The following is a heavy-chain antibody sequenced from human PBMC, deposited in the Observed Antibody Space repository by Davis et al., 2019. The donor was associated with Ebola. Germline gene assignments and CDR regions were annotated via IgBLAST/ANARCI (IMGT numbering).Heavy chain of an antibody. CDR3: ARDQGNYGDVPYYYYGMDV. CDR1: GFTFSSYG. CDR2: ISYDGSNK. D-gene: IGHD4-17*01. J-gene: IGHJ6*02. V-gene: IGHV3-33*05. Sequence: GESLKISCAASGFTFSSYGMHWVRQAQGKGLEWVAVISYDGSNKYYADSVKGRFTISRDNSKNTLYLQMNSLRAEDTAVYYCARDQGNYGDVPYYYYGMDVWGQGTTVTVSS.